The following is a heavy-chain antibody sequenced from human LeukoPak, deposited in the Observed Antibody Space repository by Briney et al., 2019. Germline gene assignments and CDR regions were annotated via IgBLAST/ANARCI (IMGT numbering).Heavy chain of an antibody. V-gene: IGHV4-39*07. CDR1: GGSISSSSYY. CDR3: AREGGSGYFDY. D-gene: IGHD3-16*01. Sequence: PSETLSLTCTVSGGSISSSSYYWGWIRQPPGKGLEWIGSIYYSGSTYYNPSLKSRVTISVDTSKNQFSLKLSSVTAADTAVHYCAREGGSGYFDYWGQGTLVTVSS. J-gene: IGHJ4*02. CDR2: IYYSGST.